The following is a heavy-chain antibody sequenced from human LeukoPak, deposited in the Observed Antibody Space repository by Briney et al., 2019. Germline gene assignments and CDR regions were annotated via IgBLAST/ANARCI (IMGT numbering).Heavy chain of an antibody. CDR3: AGQATLYSSSSP. D-gene: IGHD6-6*01. CDR1: GGSISSSSYY. CDR2: IYYSGST. Sequence: SETLSLTCTVSGGSISSSSYYWGWIRQPPGKGLEWIGSIYYSGSTYYNPSLKSRVTISVDTSKNQFSLKLSSVTAADTAVYYCAGQATLYSSSSPWGQGTLVTVSS. V-gene: IGHV4-39*01. J-gene: IGHJ4*02.